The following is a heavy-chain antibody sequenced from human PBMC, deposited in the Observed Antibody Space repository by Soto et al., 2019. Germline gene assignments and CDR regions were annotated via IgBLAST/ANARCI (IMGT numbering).Heavy chain of an antibody. V-gene: IGHV3-21*01. D-gene: IGHD3-10*01. CDR1: GFTFSSYS. CDR3: VIDRGFGELSNASGF. J-gene: IGHJ6*02. Sequence: GGSVRLSCAASGFTFSSYSMNWVRQAPGKGLEWVSSISSSSSYIYYADSVKGRFTISRDNAKNSLYMQMNSLRAEDTAVDYCVIDRGFGELSNASGFCDQGT. CDR2: ISSSSSYI.